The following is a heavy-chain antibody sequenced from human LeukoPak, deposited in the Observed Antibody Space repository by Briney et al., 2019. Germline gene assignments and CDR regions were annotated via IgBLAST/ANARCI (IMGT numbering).Heavy chain of an antibody. CDR1: GFIFSSYE. Sequence: GGSLRLSCAVSGFIFSSYEMNWVRQAPGKGLEWVSYISSSGSTIYYADSVKGRFTISRDNAKNSLYLQMNSLRAEDTAVYYCAREPSYWYRGVYNYYMDVWGKGTTVTISS. D-gene: IGHD1-26*01. V-gene: IGHV3-48*03. J-gene: IGHJ6*03. CDR3: AREPSYWYRGVYNYYMDV. CDR2: ISSSGSTI.